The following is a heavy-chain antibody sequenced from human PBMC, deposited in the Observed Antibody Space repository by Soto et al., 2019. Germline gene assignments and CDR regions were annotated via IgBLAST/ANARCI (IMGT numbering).Heavy chain of an antibody. J-gene: IGHJ6*02. CDR3: AREPISGTSYYYYGMDV. Sequence: EVQLVESGGGLIQPGGSLRLSCAASGFTVSSNYMSWVRQAPGKGLEWVSVIYSGGSTYYADSVKGRFTISRDNSKNTLYLQMNSLRAEDTAVYDCAREPISGTSYYYYGMDVWGQGTTVTVSS. D-gene: IGHD2-2*01. V-gene: IGHV3-53*01. CDR2: IYSGGST. CDR1: GFTVSSNY.